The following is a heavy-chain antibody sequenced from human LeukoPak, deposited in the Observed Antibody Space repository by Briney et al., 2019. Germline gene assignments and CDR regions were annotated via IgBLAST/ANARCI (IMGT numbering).Heavy chain of an antibody. Sequence: PGGSLRLSCAASGFTVSRNYMNWVRQAPGKGLEWVAVISYDGSNKYYADSVKGRFTISRDNSKNTLYLQMNSLRAEDTAVYYCARGGYSSSWYPIDYWGQGTLVTVST. CDR3: ARGGYSSSWYPIDY. CDR2: ISYDGSNK. V-gene: IGHV3-30-3*01. J-gene: IGHJ4*02. CDR1: GFTVSRNY. D-gene: IGHD6-13*01.